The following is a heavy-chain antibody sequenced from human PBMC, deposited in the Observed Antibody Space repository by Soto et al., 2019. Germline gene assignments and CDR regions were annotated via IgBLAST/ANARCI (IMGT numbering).Heavy chain of an antibody. Sequence: SVKVSFKASGYTFTSYGIRWVRQAPGQGLEWMGWISAYNGNTNYAQKLQGRVTMTTDTSTSTAYMELRSLRSDDTAVYYCARNYYDFWSGYRDWFDPWGQGTLVTVSS. J-gene: IGHJ5*02. CDR2: ISAYNGNT. D-gene: IGHD3-3*01. V-gene: IGHV1-18*04. CDR1: GYTFTSYG. CDR3: ARNYYDFWSGYRDWFDP.